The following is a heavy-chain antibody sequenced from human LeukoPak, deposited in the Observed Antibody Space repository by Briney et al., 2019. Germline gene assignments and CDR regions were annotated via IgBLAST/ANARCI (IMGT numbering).Heavy chain of an antibody. Sequence: ASVTVSCKTSGYAFIGYYIHWVRQAPGRGLEWMGWINSNTGGPNDAQNFQGRVTMSRDTSINTAYMELNRLRSDDTAVYYCARAMTRNAFDIWGQGTVVTVSS. CDR1: GYAFIGYY. CDR2: INSNTGGP. V-gene: IGHV1-2*02. J-gene: IGHJ3*02. CDR3: ARAMTRNAFDI. D-gene: IGHD2-2*01.